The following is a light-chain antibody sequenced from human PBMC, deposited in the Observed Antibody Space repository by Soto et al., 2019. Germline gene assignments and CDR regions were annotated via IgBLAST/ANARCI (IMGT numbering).Light chain of an antibody. Sequence: SVLTQPASVSGSPGQSITISCTGTSSDVGAYDYVSWYQQHPDKAPKLMIYEVSNRPSGVSNRFSGSKSVNTATLTISGLQAEDEADYYCSSYTSSSTRVFGPG. J-gene: IGLJ1*01. V-gene: IGLV2-14*03. CDR2: EVS. CDR3: SSYTSSSTRV. CDR1: SSDVGAYDY.